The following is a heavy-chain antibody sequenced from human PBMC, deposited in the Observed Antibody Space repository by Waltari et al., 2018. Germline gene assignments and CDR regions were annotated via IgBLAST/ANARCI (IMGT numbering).Heavy chain of an antibody. CDR2: IYYSGST. CDR3: ASYGDSYWYFDL. Sequence: QVQLQESGPGLVKPSETLSLTCTVSGGSIRSYSWSWIRQPPGKGLEWIGYIYYSGSTNYNPSLKSRVTISVDTSKNQFSLKLSSVTAADTAVYYCASYGDSYWYFDLWGRGTLVTVSS. J-gene: IGHJ2*01. CDR1: GGSIRSYS. D-gene: IGHD4-17*01. V-gene: IGHV4-59*01.